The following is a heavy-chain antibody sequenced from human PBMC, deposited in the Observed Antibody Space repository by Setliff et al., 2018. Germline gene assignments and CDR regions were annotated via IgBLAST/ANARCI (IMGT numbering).Heavy chain of an antibody. Sequence: PSETLSLTCTVSAGSISISSYYWGWIRQPPGKGLEWIATIHYSGSTYYNPSLKSRVTTSVDTSKNQFSLKLSSVTAADTAVYYCARQGRKSDSRGYYYWTDFDYWGQGALVTVSS. CDR1: AGSISISSYY. D-gene: IGHD3-22*01. V-gene: IGHV4-39*01. J-gene: IGHJ4*02. CDR2: IHYSGST. CDR3: ARQGRKSDSRGYYYWTDFDY.